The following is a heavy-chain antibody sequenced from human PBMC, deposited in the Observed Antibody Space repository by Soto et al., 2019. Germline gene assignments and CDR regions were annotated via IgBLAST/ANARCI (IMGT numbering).Heavy chain of an antibody. D-gene: IGHD1-26*01. J-gene: IGHJ4*02. CDR3: ARDPTHLVGVFDY. Sequence: ASVKVSCKASGYTFTSYAMHWVRQAPGQRLEWMGWINAGNGNTKYSQKFQGRVTITRDTSASTAYMELSSLRSEDTAVYYCARDPTHLVGVFDYWGQGTLVTVSS. CDR2: INAGNGNT. V-gene: IGHV1-3*01. CDR1: GYTFTSYA.